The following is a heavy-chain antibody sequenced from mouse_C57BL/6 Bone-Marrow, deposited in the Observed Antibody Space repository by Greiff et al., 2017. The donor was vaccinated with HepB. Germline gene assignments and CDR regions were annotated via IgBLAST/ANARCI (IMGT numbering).Heavy chain of an antibody. CDR1: GFNIKDDY. CDR2: IDPENGDT. J-gene: IGHJ2*01. V-gene: IGHV14-4*01. D-gene: IGHD2-5*01. CDR3: TSIVTTYYFDY. Sequence: EVQGVESGAELVRPGASVKLSCTASGFNIKDDYMHWVKQRPEQGLEWIGWIDPENGDTEYASKFQGKATITADTSSNTAYLQLSSLTSEDTAVYYCTSIVTTYYFDYWGQGTTLTVSS.